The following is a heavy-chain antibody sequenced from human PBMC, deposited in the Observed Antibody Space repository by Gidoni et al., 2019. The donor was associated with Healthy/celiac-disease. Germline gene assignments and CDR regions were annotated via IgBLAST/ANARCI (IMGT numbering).Heavy chain of an antibody. CDR1: AGSISSSSYY. D-gene: IGHD2-2*01. J-gene: IGHJ3*02. V-gene: IGHV4-39*01. Sequence: QLQLQESGPGLVKPSETLSLTCTVSAGSISSSSYYWGWIRQPPGKGLEWIGSIYYSGSTYYNPSLKSRVTISVDTSKNQFSLKLSSVTAADTAVYYCARRGLWDIVVVPAALDDAFDIWGQGTMVTVSS. CDR3: ARRGLWDIVVVPAALDDAFDI. CDR2: IYYSGST.